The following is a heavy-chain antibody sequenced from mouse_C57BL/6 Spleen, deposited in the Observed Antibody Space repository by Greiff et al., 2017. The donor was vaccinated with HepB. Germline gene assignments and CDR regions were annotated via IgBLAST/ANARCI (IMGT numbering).Heavy chain of an antibody. CDR3: ARYWDDFDY. V-gene: IGHV1-50*01. J-gene: IGHJ2*01. D-gene: IGHD4-1*01. Sequence: QVQLQQPGAELVKPGASVKLSCKASGYTFTSYWMQWVKQRPGQGLEWIGEIDPSDSYTNYNQKFKGKATLTVDTSSSTAYMQLSSLTSEVSAVYYCARYWDDFDYWGQGTTLTVSS. CDR1: GYTFTSYW. CDR2: IDPSDSYT.